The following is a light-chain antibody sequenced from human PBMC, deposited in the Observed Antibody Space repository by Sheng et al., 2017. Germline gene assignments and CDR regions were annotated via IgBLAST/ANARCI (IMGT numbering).Light chain of an antibody. J-gene: IGKJ1*01. CDR2: DAS. Sequence: EIVMTQSPATLSVSPGERATLSCRASQSVSSNLAWYQQKPGQAPRLLIYDASNRATGIPARFSASGSETDFTLTISSLEPEDFAVYYCQQRSNWWTFGQGTQVEIK. V-gene: IGKV3-11*01. CDR3: QQRSNWWT. CDR1: QSVSSN.